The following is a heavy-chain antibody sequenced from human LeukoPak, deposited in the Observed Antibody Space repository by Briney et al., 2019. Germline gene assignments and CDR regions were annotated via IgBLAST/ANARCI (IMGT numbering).Heavy chain of an antibody. J-gene: IGHJ4*02. D-gene: IGHD6-6*01. CDR1: GFTFSSYG. V-gene: IGHV3-30*02. CDR3: EKETVVGSSSFGAGY. CDR2: IRYDGSNK. Sequence: GGSLRLSCAASGFTFSSYGMHWVRQAPGKGLEWVAFIRYDGSNKYYADSVKGRFTISRDNSKNTLYLQMNSLRAEDTAVYYCEKETVVGSSSFGAGYWGEGALVNVSS.